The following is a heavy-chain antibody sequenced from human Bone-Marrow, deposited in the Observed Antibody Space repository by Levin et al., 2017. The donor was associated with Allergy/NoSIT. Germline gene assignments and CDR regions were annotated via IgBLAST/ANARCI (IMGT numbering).Heavy chain of an antibody. Sequence: SETLSLTCAVYGGSFSGYYWSWIRQPPGKGLEWIGEINHSGSTNYNPSLKSRVTISVDTSKNQFSLKLSSVTAADTAVYYCARGEYDSSGWEVTQHNGMDVWGQGTTVTVSS. CDR2: INHSGST. CDR3: ARGEYDSSGWEVTQHNGMDV. J-gene: IGHJ6*02. V-gene: IGHV4-34*01. D-gene: IGHD3-22*01. CDR1: GGSFSGYY.